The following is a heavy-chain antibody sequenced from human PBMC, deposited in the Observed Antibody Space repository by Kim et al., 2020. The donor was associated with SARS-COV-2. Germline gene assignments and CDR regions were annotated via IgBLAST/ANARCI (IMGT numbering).Heavy chain of an antibody. J-gene: IGHJ1*01. V-gene: IGHV4-34*01. Sequence: SETLSLTCAVYGGSFSGYYWSWIRQPPGKGLEWIGEINHSGSTNYNPSLKSRVTISVDTSKNQFSLKLSSVTAADTAVYYCARQAAAMKGYFQHWGQGTLVTVSS. CDR3: ARQAAAMKGYFQH. CDR1: GGSFSGYY. CDR2: INHSGST. D-gene: IGHD2-2*01.